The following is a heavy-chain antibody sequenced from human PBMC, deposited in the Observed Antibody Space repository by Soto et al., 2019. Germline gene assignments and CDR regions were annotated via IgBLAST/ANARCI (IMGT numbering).Heavy chain of an antibody. J-gene: IGHJ4*02. V-gene: IGHV3-30-3*01. Sequence: HVQLVESGGGVVQPGRSLRLACAASGFSFSISPMHWVRQAPGKGPEWVALISYDGTNKVYADAVKGRFTISRDNSKSTLYLQVESLRPADAALYYCARDPKASGGQHWAFTYCDSWGQGTLVTVSS. CDR2: ISYDGTNK. D-gene: IGHD7-27*01. CDR3: ARDPKASGGQHWAFTYCDS. CDR1: GFSFSISP.